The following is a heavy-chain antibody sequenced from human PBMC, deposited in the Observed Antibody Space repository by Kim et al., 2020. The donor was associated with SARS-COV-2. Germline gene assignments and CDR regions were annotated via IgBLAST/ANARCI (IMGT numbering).Heavy chain of an antibody. J-gene: IGHJ4*01. CDR1: GYSFSTYW. CDR2: IYPADSDT. CDR3: ARQQNTGDSASDY. D-gene: IGHD7-27*01. Sequence: GESLKISCKASGYSFSTYWIGWVRQMPGKGLEWMGVIYPADSDTKYSPSFQGQVTISADKSIGTAYLQWSSLKASDTAMYYCARQQNTGDSASDYWGHGTLVSVSS. V-gene: IGHV5-51*01.